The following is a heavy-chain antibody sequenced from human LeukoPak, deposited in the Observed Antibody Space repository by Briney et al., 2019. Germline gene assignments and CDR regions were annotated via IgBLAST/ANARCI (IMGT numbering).Heavy chain of an antibody. Sequence: GGSLRLSCEASGFTFGSYAVYWVCQAPGKGLEWVAGIFGSGGSAHYADSAKGRFTISRDNSKNTVYLQINSLRAEDTAVYYCGKTTTGYSSGQKPAWPVDYWGQGTLVTVSS. CDR3: GKTTTGYSSGQKPAWPVDY. J-gene: IGHJ4*02. CDR1: GFTFGSYA. V-gene: IGHV3-23*01. D-gene: IGHD6-19*01. CDR2: IFGSGGSA.